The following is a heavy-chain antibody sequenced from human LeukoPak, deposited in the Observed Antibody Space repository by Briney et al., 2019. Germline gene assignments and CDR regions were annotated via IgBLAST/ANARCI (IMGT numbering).Heavy chain of an antibody. CDR2: IYHSGST. Sequence: SGTLSLTCAVSGGSISGSNWWSWVRQPPGKGLEGIGDIYHSGSTNYNPSLKSRDTIPVDKSKHQFSLKLSSVTAAHTAVYYCDRDRDYYDSSGYYRYFDYWGQGTLVTVSS. CDR3: DRDRDYYDSSGYYRYFDY. J-gene: IGHJ4*02. V-gene: IGHV4-4*02. D-gene: IGHD3-22*01. CDR1: GGSISGSNW.